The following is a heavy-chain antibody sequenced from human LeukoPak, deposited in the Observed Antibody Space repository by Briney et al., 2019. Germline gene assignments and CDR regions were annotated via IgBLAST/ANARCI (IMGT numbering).Heavy chain of an antibody. V-gene: IGHV4-34*01. CDR3: ARVFGGYDFFDY. CDR2: INHSGST. CDR1: GGSFSGYY. D-gene: IGHD5-12*01. Sequence: SETLSLTCAVYGGSFSGYYWSWIRQPPGKGLEWIGEINHSGSTNYNPSLKSRVTISVDTSKNQFSLKLSSVTAADTAVYYCARVFGGYDFFDYWGQGTLVTVSS. J-gene: IGHJ4*02.